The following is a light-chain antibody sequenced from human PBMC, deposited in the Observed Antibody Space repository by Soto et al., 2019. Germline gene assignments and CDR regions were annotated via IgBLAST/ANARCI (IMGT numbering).Light chain of an antibody. Sequence: QSALTQPRSVSGSPGQSVTISCIGTSSDVVSWYQQHPDKAPKLIIYYVTQRPSGVPDRFSASKSGNTASLTISGLQAEDEADYYCCSSAGSFPWVFGGGTQLTVL. CDR3: CSSAGSFPWV. V-gene: IGLV2-11*01. CDR2: YVT. CDR1: SSDV. J-gene: IGLJ3*02.